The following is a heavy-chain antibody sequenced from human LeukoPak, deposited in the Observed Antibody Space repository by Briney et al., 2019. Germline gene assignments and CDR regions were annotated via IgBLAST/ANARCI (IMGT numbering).Heavy chain of an antibody. Sequence: TPSETLSLTCTVSGGSISSYYWSWIRQPPGKGLEWIGYIYYSGSTNYNPSLKSRVTISVDTSKNQFSLKLSSVTAADTAVYYCARGGYDSSGYYRSPYYFDYWGQGTLVTVSS. CDR1: GGSISSYY. D-gene: IGHD3-22*01. CDR2: IYYSGST. CDR3: ARGGYDSSGYYRSPYYFDY. J-gene: IGHJ4*02. V-gene: IGHV4-59*01.